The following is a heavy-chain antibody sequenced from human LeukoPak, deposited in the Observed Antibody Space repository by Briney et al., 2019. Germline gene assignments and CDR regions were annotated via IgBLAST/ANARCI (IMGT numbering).Heavy chain of an antibody. D-gene: IGHD5-18*01. J-gene: IGHJ6*02. CDR2: IYYSGST. V-gene: IGHV4-59*01. CDR1: GGSFSGYY. CDR3: ARVMEGYSYPPYYYYYGMDV. Sequence: PSETLSLTCAVYGGSFSGYYWSWIRQPPGKGLEWIGYIYYSGSTNYNPSLKSRVTISVDTSKNQFSLKLSSVTAADTAVYYCARVMEGYSYPPYYYYYGMDVWGQGTTVTVSS.